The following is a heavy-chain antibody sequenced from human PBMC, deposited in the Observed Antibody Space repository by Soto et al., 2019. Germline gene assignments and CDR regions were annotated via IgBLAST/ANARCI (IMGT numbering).Heavy chain of an antibody. V-gene: IGHV3-7*01. CDR3: ARDAHYYDSGGYCAY. CDR2: IKQDGSEK. D-gene: IGHD3-22*01. J-gene: IGHJ4*02. Sequence: GGSLRLSCAASGFTFNNYWMSWVRQAPGKGLEWVANIKQDGSEKYYVDSVKGRFTISRDNAKNSLYLQMNSLRTEETAVYYCARDAHYYDSGGYCAYGGQGTWVTVSP. CDR1: GFTFNNYW.